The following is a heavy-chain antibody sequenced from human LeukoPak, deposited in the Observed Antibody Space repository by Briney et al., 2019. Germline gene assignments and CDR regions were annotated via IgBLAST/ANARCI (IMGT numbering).Heavy chain of an antibody. CDR3: ARGRAAGTPDYMDV. J-gene: IGHJ6*03. Sequence: ASVKVSCKASGYTFTDYYLHWVRQAPGQGLEWMGWINPISGGTNYVQKFQGRVTMARDTSISTVYMELSRLRYDDTAVFYCARGRAAGTPDYMDVWGKGTTVTIS. CDR2: INPISGGT. CDR1: GYTFTDYY. V-gene: IGHV1-2*02. D-gene: IGHD6-13*01.